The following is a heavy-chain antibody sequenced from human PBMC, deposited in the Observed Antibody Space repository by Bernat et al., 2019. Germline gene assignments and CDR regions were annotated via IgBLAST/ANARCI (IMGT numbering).Heavy chain of an antibody. Sequence: QVQLVESGGGVVQPGRSLRLSCAASGFTFSSYGMHWVRQAPGKGLEWVAVIWYDGSNKYYADSVKGRFIISRDNSKNTLYLQMNSLRAEDTAVYYCAGSGYCSGGSCSDFDYWGQGTLVTVSS. CDR2: IWYDGSNK. CDR1: GFTFSSYG. V-gene: IGHV3-33*01. J-gene: IGHJ4*02. CDR3: AGSGYCSGGSCSDFDY. D-gene: IGHD2-15*01.